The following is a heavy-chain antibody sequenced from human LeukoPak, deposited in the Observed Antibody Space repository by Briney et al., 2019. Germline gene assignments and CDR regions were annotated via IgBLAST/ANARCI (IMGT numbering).Heavy chain of an antibody. Sequence: PSETLSLTCAVYGGSFSGYYWSWIRQPPGKGLEWIGEINHRGSTNYNPSLKSRVTISVDTSKNQFSLKLSSVTAADTAVYYCARSGIAARPGFDYWGQGTLVTVSS. CDR1: GGSFSGYY. V-gene: IGHV4-34*01. J-gene: IGHJ4*02. CDR3: ARSGIAARPGFDY. CDR2: INHRGST. D-gene: IGHD6-6*01.